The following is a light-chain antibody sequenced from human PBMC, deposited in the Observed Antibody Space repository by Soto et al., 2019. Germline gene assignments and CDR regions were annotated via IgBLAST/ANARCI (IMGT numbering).Light chain of an antibody. CDR1: QSISSW. V-gene: IGKV1-5*01. J-gene: IGKJ1*01. CDR3: QQYNTYPWT. Sequence: HMTQSTSNLPASVLDSVTITYRASQSISSWLAWYQQKPGKAPKLLIYDASSLESGVPSRFSGSGSGTEFTLTISSLQPDDFATYYCQQYNTYPWTFGQGTKVDVK. CDR2: DAS.